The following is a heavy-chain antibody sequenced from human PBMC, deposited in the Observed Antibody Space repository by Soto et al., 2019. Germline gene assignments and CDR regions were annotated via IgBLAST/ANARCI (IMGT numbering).Heavy chain of an antibody. D-gene: IGHD2-15*01. V-gene: IGHV4-59*01. CDR3: AGLRGYAGSPIDY. CDR2: ISYSGNT. CDR1: GGSIISGY. Sequence: SETLSLTCTVSGGSIISGYWSWIRQPPGKGLEWIGYISYSGNTNYNPSLKSRVTMSVDTPKNQFSLRLSSVTTADTAVYYCAGLRGYAGSPIDYWGQGTLVNVSS. J-gene: IGHJ4*02.